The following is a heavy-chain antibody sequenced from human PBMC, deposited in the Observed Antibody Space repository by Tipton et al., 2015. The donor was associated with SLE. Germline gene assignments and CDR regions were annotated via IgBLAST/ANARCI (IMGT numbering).Heavy chain of an antibody. Sequence: SLRLSCAASGLTFNKFGMHWVRQAPGKGLELVALIWFDASNEYYADSVKGRFTISRDNSKNTLYLQMNSLRAEDTAVYYCAGELVDAFDIWGQGTMVTVSS. D-gene: IGHD6-13*01. CDR1: GLTFNKFG. CDR3: AGELVDAFDI. J-gene: IGHJ3*02. V-gene: IGHV3-33*01. CDR2: IWFDASNE.